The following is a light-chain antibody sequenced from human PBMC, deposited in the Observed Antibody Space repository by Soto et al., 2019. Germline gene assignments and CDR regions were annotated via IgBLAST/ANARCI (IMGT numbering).Light chain of an antibody. J-gene: IGKJ3*01. V-gene: IGKV3-15*01. Sequence: EIVMTQSPATLSLSPRARATLSCSAGQSVSSTLDGYQQNPGQSPRILIYGESTRATGIPARFSGSASGTEFTRTISSLQSEDFAVYYCQQYNNLPHTCGPGTKVDIK. CDR1: QSVSST. CDR2: GES. CDR3: QQYNNLPHT.